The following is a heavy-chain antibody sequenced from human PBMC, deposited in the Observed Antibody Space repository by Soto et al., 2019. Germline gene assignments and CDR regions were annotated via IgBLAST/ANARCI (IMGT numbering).Heavy chain of an antibody. Sequence: PSETLSLTCAVYGGSFSGYYWSWIRQPPGKGLEWIGEINHSGSTNYNPSLKSRVTISVDTSKNQFSLKLSSVTAADTAVYYCARVEGEQLVRYYFDDWGQGTLVTVAS. D-gene: IGHD6-6*01. V-gene: IGHV4-34*01. CDR2: INHSGST. CDR3: ARVEGEQLVRYYFDD. CDR1: GGSFSGYY. J-gene: IGHJ4*02.